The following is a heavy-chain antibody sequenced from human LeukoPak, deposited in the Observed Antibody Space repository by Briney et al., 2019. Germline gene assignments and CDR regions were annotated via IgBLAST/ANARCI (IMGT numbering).Heavy chain of an antibody. CDR1: GFTFTSYG. D-gene: IGHD2-2*01. V-gene: IGHV1-18*01. Sequence: VASVKVPCKASGFTFTSYGFTWVRQAPGQGLEWMGWISGYNGNTNYAQKLQGRVTMTTDTSTRTAYMELRSLRSDDTAVYYCARGGSSTYIDYWGQGTLVTVSS. CDR3: ARGGSSTYIDY. J-gene: IGHJ4*02. CDR2: ISGYNGNT.